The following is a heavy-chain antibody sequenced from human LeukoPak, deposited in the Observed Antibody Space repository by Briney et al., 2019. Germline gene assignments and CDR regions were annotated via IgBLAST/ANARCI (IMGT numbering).Heavy chain of an antibody. CDR3: ARSPYSLYSSGYYYRYYYYGMDV. J-gene: IGHJ6*02. CDR1: GGSFSGYY. CDR2: INHSGST. Sequence: PSETLSLTCAVYGGSFSGYYWSWIRQPPGKGLEWIGEINHSGSTNYNPSLRSRVTISVDTSKNQFSLKLSSVTAADTAVYYCARSPYSLYSSGYYYRYYYYGMDVWGQETTVTVSS. V-gene: IGHV4-34*01. D-gene: IGHD3-22*01.